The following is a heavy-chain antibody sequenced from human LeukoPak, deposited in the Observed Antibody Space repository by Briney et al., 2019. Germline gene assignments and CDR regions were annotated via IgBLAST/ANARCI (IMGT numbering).Heavy chain of an antibody. J-gene: IGHJ4*02. Sequence: PGGSLRLPCAASGFTFSRYAMHWVRQAPGKGLECVAVILYDGSKRYYADSVKGRFTISRGNSKNTVYLQMNSLRVVDTAVYYCARGGLHYYDSSGFDYWGQGTLVTVSS. CDR2: ILYDGSKR. CDR3: ARGGLHYYDSSGFDY. CDR1: GFTFSRYA. V-gene: IGHV3-30-3*01. D-gene: IGHD3-22*01.